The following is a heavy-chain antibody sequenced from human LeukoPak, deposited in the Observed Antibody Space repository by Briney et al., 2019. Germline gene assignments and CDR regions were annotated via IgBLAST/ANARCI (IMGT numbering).Heavy chain of an antibody. Sequence: GASVKVSCKASGYTFTSYAMHWVRQAPGQRLEWMGWINAGNGNTKYSQEFQGRVTITRDTSASTAYMELSSLRSEDMAVYYCARGRYSGYDSPFDYWGQGTLVTVSS. J-gene: IGHJ4*02. CDR2: INAGNGNT. D-gene: IGHD5-12*01. CDR1: GYTFTSYA. V-gene: IGHV1-3*03. CDR3: ARGRYSGYDSPFDY.